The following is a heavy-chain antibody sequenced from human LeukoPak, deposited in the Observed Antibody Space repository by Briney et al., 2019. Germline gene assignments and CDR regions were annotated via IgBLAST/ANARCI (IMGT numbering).Heavy chain of an antibody. J-gene: IGHJ4*02. D-gene: IGHD6-13*01. CDR3: ARDSAGNDY. V-gene: IGHV3-7*01. CDR1: GFTFSTYW. Sequence: GGSLRLSCAASGFTFSTYWMSWVRQAPGKGLEWVANIKQDGSEKYYVDSVKGRFTISRDNAKNSLYLQMNSLRAEDTALYCCARDSAGNDYWGQGTRVTVSS. CDR2: IKQDGSEK.